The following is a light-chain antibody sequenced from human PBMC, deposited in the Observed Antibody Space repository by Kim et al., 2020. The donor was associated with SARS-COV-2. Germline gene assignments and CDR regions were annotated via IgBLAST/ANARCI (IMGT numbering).Light chain of an antibody. J-gene: IGLJ2*01. CDR2: SNN. V-gene: IGLV1-44*01. Sequence: PGQRVTLSCSRSSSNIGSNTVNWYQQLPGTAPKLLIYSNNQRPSGVPDRFSGSKSGTSASLAISGLQSEDEADYYCAAWDDSLNVVFGGGTQLTVL. CDR3: AAWDDSLNVV. CDR1: SSNIGSNT.